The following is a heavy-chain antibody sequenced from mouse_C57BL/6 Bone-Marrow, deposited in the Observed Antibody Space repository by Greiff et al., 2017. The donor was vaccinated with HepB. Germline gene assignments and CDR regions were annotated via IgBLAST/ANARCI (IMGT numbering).Heavy chain of an antibody. CDR1: GFTFSDYY. J-gene: IGHJ2*01. CDR3: AGQRELGPLFEG. V-gene: IGHV5-12*01. CDR2: ISNGGGST. Sequence: DVKLVESGGGLVQPGGSLKLSCAASGFTFSDYYMYWVRQTPEKRLEWVAYISNGGGSTYYPDTVKGRNTIPRDNAKNTLYLQLSRLTSEDTAMYYCAGQRELGPLFEGWGKGTTLTVAS. D-gene: IGHD4-1*01.